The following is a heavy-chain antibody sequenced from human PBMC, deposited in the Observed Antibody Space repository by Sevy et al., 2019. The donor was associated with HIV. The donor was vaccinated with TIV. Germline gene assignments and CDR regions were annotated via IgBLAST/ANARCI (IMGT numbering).Heavy chain of an antibody. CDR1: GFLFRNYG. D-gene: IGHD5-18*01. J-gene: IGHJ4*02. CDR3: ARHKTAMENIDY. CDR2: IWYDGSNK. Sequence: GGSLRLSCAVSGFLFRNYGMHWVRQAPGKGLEWGAVIWYDGSNKNYADSVKGRFTISRDNSKNMLYLEMDSLGVEDTAVYYCARHKTAMENIDYWGQGTLVTVSS. V-gene: IGHV3-33*01.